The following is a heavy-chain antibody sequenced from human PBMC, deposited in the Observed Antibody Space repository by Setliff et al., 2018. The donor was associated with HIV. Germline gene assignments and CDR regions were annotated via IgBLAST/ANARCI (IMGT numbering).Heavy chain of an antibody. CDR3: MRGRSITIFGVAYFDF. J-gene: IGHJ4*02. CDR1: DGSFSDYY. Sequence: PSETLSLTCSVSDGSFSDYYWGWIRQPPGKGLEWIGSVYHSGTTYYNPSLKSRVTISVDMSNNQFSLKVTSVTAADTAVYYCMRGRSITIFGVAYFDFWGQGTQVTVSS. V-gene: IGHV4-38-2*02. CDR2: VYHSGTT. D-gene: IGHD3-3*01.